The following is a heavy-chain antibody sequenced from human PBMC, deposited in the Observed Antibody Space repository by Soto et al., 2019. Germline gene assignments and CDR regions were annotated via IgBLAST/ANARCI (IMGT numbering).Heavy chain of an antibody. D-gene: IGHD3-22*01. V-gene: IGHV3-30-3*01. CDR2: ISHDESTK. CDR1: GFTFSDYV. CDR3: ARRLEGASSDLLDY. J-gene: IGHJ4*02. Sequence: QVQLVESGGGVVQPGRSLRLSCAASGFTFSDYVMHWVRQVPGKGLEWVAIISHDESTKYYAVSVKGRFTISRDNSNNMLYLQMDSLQTEDTALYYCARRLEGASSDLLDYWGQGTLVTVSS.